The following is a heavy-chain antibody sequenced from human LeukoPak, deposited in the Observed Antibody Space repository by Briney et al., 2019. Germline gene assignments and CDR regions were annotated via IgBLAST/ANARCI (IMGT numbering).Heavy chain of an antibody. D-gene: IGHD3-10*01. CDR3: AKEDGSGSSVFLDAFDI. CDR1: GFTFSSYG. J-gene: IGHJ3*02. Sequence: GGSLRLSCAASGFTFSSYGMHRVRQAPGKGLEWVAVISYDGSNKYYADSVKGRFTISRDNSKNTVYLQMNSLRAEDTAVYYCAKEDGSGSSVFLDAFDIWGQGTMVTASS. V-gene: IGHV3-30*18. CDR2: ISYDGSNK.